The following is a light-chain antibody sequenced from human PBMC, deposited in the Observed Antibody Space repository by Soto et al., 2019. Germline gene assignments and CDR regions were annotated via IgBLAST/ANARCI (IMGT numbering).Light chain of an antibody. CDR1: QSIGVW. V-gene: IGKV1-5*03. CDR2: KTS. CDR3: QQYINYFRT. J-gene: IGKJ1*01. Sequence: DIQMTQSPSTLSASVGDRVTITCRASQSIGVWLAWYQQKPGTAPKLLIYKTSTLDSGVPLRFSGSGSGTEFTLTISSLQHDDFATYYCQQYINYFRTFGQGTNVDI.